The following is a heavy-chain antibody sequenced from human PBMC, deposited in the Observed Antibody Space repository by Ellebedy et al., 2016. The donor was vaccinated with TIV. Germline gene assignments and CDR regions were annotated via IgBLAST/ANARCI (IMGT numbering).Heavy chain of an antibody. J-gene: IGHJ4*02. D-gene: IGHD5-24*01. Sequence: AASVKVSCKASGGTFSSYGISWVRQAPGQGLEWMGGIIPIIGMADYAQKFQGRVTIIADKLTNTVNMELTSLTSEDTAVYYCALSLEMATIKFDVWGQGTLVTVSS. CDR1: GGTFSSYG. V-gene: IGHV1-69*10. CDR2: IIPIIGMA. CDR3: ALSLEMATIKFDV.